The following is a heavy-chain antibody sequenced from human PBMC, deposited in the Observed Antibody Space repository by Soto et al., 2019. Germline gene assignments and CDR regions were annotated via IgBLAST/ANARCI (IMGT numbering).Heavy chain of an antibody. J-gene: IGHJ4*02. CDR1: GYRFTNHG. CDR3: ARDFYPLAYYFDY. Sequence: ASVKVSCKASGYRFTNHGISWVRQAPGQGLEWMGWISGNDGKTKYARKFQGRVTLTTDTSTSTAYMEMNSLRHDDTAVYYCARDFYPLAYYFDYWGQGTLVTVSS. V-gene: IGHV1-18*01. CDR2: ISGNDGKT.